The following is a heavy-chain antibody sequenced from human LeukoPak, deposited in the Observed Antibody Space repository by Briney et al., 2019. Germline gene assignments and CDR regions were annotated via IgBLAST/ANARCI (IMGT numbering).Heavy chain of an antibody. CDR1: GYTFTSYG. V-gene: IGHV1-2*02. D-gene: IGHD2-2*01. CDR2: INPNSGGT. Sequence: ASVKVSCKASGYTFTSYGISWVRQAPGQGLEWMGWINPNSGGTNYAQKFQGRVTMTRDTSISTAYMELSRLRSDDTAVYYCAREEEYQLQSALDCWGQGTLVTVSS. CDR3: AREEEYQLQSALDC. J-gene: IGHJ4*02.